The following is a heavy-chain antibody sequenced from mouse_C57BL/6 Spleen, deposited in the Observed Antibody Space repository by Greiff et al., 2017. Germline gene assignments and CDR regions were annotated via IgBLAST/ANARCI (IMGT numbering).Heavy chain of an antibody. Sequence: EVKLVESEGGLVQPGSSMKLSCTASGFTFSDYYMAWVRQFPEKGLEWVANINYDGSSTYYLDSLKSRFIISRDNAKNILYLQMSSLNSEDTATYYCARGNWDGFDYWGQGTTLTVSS. CDR1: GFTFSDYY. CDR3: ARGNWDGFDY. J-gene: IGHJ2*01. CDR2: INYDGSST. D-gene: IGHD4-1*01. V-gene: IGHV5-16*01.